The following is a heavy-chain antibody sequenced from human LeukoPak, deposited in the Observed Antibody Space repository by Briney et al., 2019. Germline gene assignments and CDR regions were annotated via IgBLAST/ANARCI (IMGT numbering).Heavy chain of an antibody. CDR2: ISANKGDT. Sequence: ASVKVSCKTSGYTFISYGISWLRQAPGQGIEWMGWISANKGDTECAQKFQGRLTVTRDTSTSTAYMELKRLKSDDTAVCYCARADIIVVAGATPVGSAFEYWGQGTLITVS. J-gene: IGHJ4*02. CDR1: GYTFISYG. V-gene: IGHV1-18*01. CDR3: ARADIIVVAGATPVGSAFEY. D-gene: IGHD2-15*01.